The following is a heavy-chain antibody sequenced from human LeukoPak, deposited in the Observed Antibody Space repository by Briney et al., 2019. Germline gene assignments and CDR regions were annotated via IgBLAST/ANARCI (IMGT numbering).Heavy chain of an antibody. Sequence: GGSLRLSCAASGFTFSSYAMSWVRQAPGKGLEWVSAISGSGGSTYYADSVKGRFTISRDNSKNTLYLQMNSLRAEDTAVYYCARDSISHYDILTGPNFDYWGQGTLVTVSS. V-gene: IGHV3-23*01. CDR1: GFTFSSYA. D-gene: IGHD3-9*01. J-gene: IGHJ4*02. CDR3: ARDSISHYDILTGPNFDY. CDR2: ISGSGGST.